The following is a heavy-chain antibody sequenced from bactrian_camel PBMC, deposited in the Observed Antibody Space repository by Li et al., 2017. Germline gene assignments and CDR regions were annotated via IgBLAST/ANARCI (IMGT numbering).Heavy chain of an antibody. D-gene: IGHD2*01. J-gene: IGHJ6*01. CDR1: GYTFSNYY. Sequence: VQLVESGGGSVQAGGSLRLSCAASGYTFSNYYMQWVRQAPGKGLEWVSTINSAGDNSLYLDSVEGRFTISRDNAKNTVYLQMNSLKAEDTALYYCATCGSWFDLGRDFGYWGQGTQVTVS. CDR3: ATCGSWFDLGRDFGY. V-gene: IGHV3S40*01. CDR2: INSAGDNS.